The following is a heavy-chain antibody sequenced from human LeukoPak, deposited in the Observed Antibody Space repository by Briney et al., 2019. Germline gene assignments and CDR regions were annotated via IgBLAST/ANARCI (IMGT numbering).Heavy chain of an antibody. CDR3: AKDSRIAAAGLLLDV. CDR2: ISGDGGST. Sequence: GGSLRLSCAASGFTFDDYAMHWVRQAPGKGLEWVSLISGDGGSTYYADSVKGRFTISRDNSKNSLYLQMNSLRAEDTALYYCAKDSRIAAAGLLLDVWGQGTTVTVSS. V-gene: IGHV3-43*02. J-gene: IGHJ6*02. D-gene: IGHD6-13*01. CDR1: GFTFDDYA.